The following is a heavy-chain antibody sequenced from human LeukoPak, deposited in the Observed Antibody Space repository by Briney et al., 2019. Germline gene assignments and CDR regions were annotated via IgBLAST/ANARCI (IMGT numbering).Heavy chain of an antibody. Sequence: GGSLRLSCVASGFSFSDSVIHWVRQAPGKGLEWVSSISGSNSYIFYADSVKGRFTVSRDNAKGSLYLQMNSLRAEDTAVYYCARALTTLTYEGYWGQGTLVTVSS. V-gene: IGHV3-21*01. CDR3: ARALTTLTYEGY. D-gene: IGHD1-1*01. CDR1: GFSFSDSV. J-gene: IGHJ4*02. CDR2: ISGSNSYI.